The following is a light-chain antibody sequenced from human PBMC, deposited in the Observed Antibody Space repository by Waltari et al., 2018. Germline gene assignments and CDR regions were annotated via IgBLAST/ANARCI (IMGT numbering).Light chain of an antibody. CDR1: QSVSSY. J-gene: IGKJ5*01. Sequence: EIVVTQSSATLSLSPGEIATLSCRASQSVSSYLAWYQQKPGRAPRLLIYDASSRATGIPARFSGSGSGTDFTLTISSLEPEDFAVYYCQQRSNWPITFGQGTRLEIK. CDR2: DAS. CDR3: QQRSNWPIT. V-gene: IGKV3-11*01.